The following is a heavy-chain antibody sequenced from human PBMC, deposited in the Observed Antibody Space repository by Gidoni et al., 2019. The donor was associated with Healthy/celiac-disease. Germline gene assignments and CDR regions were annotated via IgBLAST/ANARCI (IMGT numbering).Heavy chain of an antibody. CDR2: INHSGST. V-gene: IGHV4-34*01. CDR1: GGSFSGYY. Sequence: QVQLQQWGAGLLKPSETLSLTCAVSGGSFSGYYWSWIRQPPGKGLEWIGEINHSGSTNYNPSLKSRVTISVDTSKNQFSLKLSSVTAADTAVYYCAREKTTVTTEDAFDIWGQGTMVTVSS. D-gene: IGHD4-17*01. J-gene: IGHJ3*02. CDR3: AREKTTVTTEDAFDI.